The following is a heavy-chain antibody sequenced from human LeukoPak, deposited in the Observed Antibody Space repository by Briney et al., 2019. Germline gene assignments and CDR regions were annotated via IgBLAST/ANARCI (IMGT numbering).Heavy chain of an antibody. D-gene: IGHD1-1*01. Sequence: ATVKVSCKASGYTFTGYYMHWVRQAPGQGLEWMGWINPNSGGTNYAQKFQGRVTMTRDTSISTAYMELSRLRSDDTAVYYCARDLYETGTSDYWGQGTLVTVSS. CDR1: GYTFTGYY. J-gene: IGHJ4*02. CDR2: INPNSGGT. V-gene: IGHV1-2*02. CDR3: ARDLYETGTSDY.